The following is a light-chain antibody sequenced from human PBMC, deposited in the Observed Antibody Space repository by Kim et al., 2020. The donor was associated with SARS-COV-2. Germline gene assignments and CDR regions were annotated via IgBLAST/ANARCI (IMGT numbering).Light chain of an antibody. J-gene: IGKJ4*01. CDR3: MQALQTPLS. CDR1: QSLLDSHGNNY. Sequence: DIVMTQSPVSLPVTPGEPASISCRSSQSLLDSHGNNYLDWYLQKSGQSPQLLIYLGSNRASLVPDRFSGSGSGTDFTLKISRVEAEDVGVYYCMQALQTPLSFGGGTKVDIK. CDR2: LGS. V-gene: IGKV2-28*01.